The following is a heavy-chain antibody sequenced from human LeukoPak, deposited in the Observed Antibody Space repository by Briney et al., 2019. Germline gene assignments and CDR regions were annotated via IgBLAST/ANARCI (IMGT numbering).Heavy chain of an antibody. CDR3: AREQGNRRIAAAGKLGYFDY. CDR2: IIPIFGTA. CDR1: GGTFSSYA. D-gene: IGHD6-13*01. Sequence: ASVKVSCKASGGTFSSYAISWVRQAPGQGLEWMGGIIPIFGTANYAQKFQGRVTITADESTSTAYMELSSLRSEDTAVYYCAREQGNRRIAAAGKLGYFDYWGQGTLVTVSS. J-gene: IGHJ4*02. V-gene: IGHV1-69*13.